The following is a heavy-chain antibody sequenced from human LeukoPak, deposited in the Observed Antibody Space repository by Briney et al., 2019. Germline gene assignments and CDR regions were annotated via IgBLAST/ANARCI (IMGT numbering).Heavy chain of an antibody. V-gene: IGHV4-59*01. CDR1: GGSISSYY. CDR2: IYYSGST. Sequence: SETLSLTCTVSGGSISSYYWNWIRQPPGKGLEWIGYIYYSGSTKYNPSLKSRVTISVDTSKNQFSLKLSSVTAADTAVYYCARLGAATTFDYWGQGSLVTVSS. J-gene: IGHJ4*02. CDR3: ARLGAATTFDY. D-gene: IGHD2-15*01.